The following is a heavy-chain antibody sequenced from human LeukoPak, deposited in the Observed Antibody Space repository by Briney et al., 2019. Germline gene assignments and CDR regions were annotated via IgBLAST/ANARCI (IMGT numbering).Heavy chain of an antibody. CDR1: GFTFSSYT. J-gene: IGHJ3*02. Sequence: PGRSLRLSCAASGFTFSSYTMHWVRQAPGKGLEWVAVISYDGSNKYYADSVKGRFTISRDNSKNTLYLQMNNLRAKDTAVYYCARARGPGGDLAFDIWGQGTMVTVSS. V-gene: IGHV3-30*14. CDR2: ISYDGSNK. D-gene: IGHD4-17*01. CDR3: ARARGPGGDLAFDI.